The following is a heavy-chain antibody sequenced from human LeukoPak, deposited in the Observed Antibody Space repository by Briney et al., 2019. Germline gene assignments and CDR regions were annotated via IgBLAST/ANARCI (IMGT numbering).Heavy chain of an antibody. D-gene: IGHD3-10*01. CDR2: IYYSGST. J-gene: IGHJ4*02. Sequence: PSETLSLTCAVYGGSFSGYYWSWIRQPPGKGLEWIGYIYYSGSTNYNPSLKSRVTISVDTSKNQFSLKLSSVTAADTAVYYCARRHYYGSGSYDYWGQGTLVTVSS. V-gene: IGHV4-59*08. CDR3: ARRHYYGSGSYDY. CDR1: GGSFSGYY.